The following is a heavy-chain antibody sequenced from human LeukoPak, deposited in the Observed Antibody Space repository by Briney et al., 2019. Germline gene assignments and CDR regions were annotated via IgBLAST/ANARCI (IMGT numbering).Heavy chain of an antibody. CDR1: GFTFSSYG. CDR2: IWYDGSNK. J-gene: IGHJ4*02. V-gene: IGHV3-33*01. D-gene: IGHD3-22*01. Sequence: GGSLRLSCAAFGFTFSSYGMHWVRQAPGKGLEWVAVIWYDGSNKYYADSVKGRFTISRDNSKNTLYLQMNSLRAEDTAVYYCARDTYYYDSSGYCCYFDYWGQGTLVTVSS. CDR3: ARDTYYYDSSGYCCYFDY.